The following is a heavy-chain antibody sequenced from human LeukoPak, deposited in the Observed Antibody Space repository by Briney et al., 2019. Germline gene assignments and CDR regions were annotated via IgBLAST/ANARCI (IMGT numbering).Heavy chain of an antibody. CDR1: GGSISSSNW. Sequence: PSGTLSLTCAVSGGSISSSNWWSWVRPPPGKGLEWIGEIYHSGSTNYNPSLKSRVTISVDKSKNQFSLKLSSVTAADTAVYYCASAVGASGWPDAFDIWGQGTMVTVSS. V-gene: IGHV4-4*02. J-gene: IGHJ3*02. D-gene: IGHD6-19*01. CDR2: IYHSGST. CDR3: ASAVGASGWPDAFDI.